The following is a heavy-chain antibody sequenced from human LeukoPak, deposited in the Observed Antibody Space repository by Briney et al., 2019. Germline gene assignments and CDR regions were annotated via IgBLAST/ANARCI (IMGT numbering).Heavy chain of an antibody. CDR1: GGSISSYY. Sequence: SETLSLTCTVSGGSISSYYWSWIRQPPGKGLEWIGYIYYSGSTNYNPSLKSRVTISVDTSKNQFSLKLSSVTAADTAVYYCARRVIVGATRGAFGIWGQGTMVTVSS. D-gene: IGHD1-26*01. CDR3: ARRVIVGATRGAFGI. V-gene: IGHV4-59*08. J-gene: IGHJ3*02. CDR2: IYYSGST.